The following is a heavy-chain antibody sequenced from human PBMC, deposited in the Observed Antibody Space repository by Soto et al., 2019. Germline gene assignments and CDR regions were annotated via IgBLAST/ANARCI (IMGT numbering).Heavy chain of an antibody. Sequence: GESLRLSCAASGFTFSSYAMHWVRQAPGKGLEWVAVIWYDGINKYYADSVKGRFTISRDNSKNTVYLQMNSMRAEDTAVYYCATTRNYLSPLDYWGQGT. D-gene: IGHD3-16*02. CDR2: IWYDGINK. J-gene: IGHJ4*02. CDR3: ATTRNYLSPLDY. V-gene: IGHV3-33*01. CDR1: GFTFSSYA.